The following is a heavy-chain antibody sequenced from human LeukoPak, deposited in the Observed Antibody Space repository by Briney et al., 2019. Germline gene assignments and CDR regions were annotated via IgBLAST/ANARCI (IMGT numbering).Heavy chain of an antibody. J-gene: IGHJ3*02. CDR3: ARRYCSGGSCYSDRGAFDI. CDR2: VYTSGST. Sequence: SQTLSLTCTVSGGSISNGSYYWSWIRQPAGKGLEWIGHVYTSGSTNYNPSLKSRVTISVDTSKNQFSLMLRSVTAADTAVYYCARRYCSGGSCYSDRGAFDIWGQGTMVTVSS. CDR1: GGSISNGSYY. D-gene: IGHD2-15*01. V-gene: IGHV4-61*09.